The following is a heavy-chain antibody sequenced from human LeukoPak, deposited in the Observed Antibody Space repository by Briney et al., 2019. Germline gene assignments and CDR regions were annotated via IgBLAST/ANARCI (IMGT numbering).Heavy chain of an antibody. CDR1: GGSISSYY. V-gene: IGHV4-34*01. Sequence: TSETLSLTCTVSGGSISSYYWSWIRQPPGKGLEWIGEINHSGSTNYNPSLKSRVTISVDTSKNQFSLKLSSVTAADTAVYYCARGRLVATIFSTTRRYYFDYWGQGTLVTVSS. CDR2: INHSGST. CDR3: ARGRLVATIFSTTRRYYFDY. J-gene: IGHJ4*02. D-gene: IGHD5-12*01.